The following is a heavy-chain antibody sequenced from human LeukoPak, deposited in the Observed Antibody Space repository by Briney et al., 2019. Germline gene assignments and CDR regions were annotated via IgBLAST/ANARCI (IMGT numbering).Heavy chain of an antibody. V-gene: IGHV4-59*12. CDR3: ARDYGDYGDYDFFDY. J-gene: IGHJ4*01. D-gene: IGHD4-17*01. Sequence: SETLSLTCTVSGGSISSYYWSWIRQPPGKGLEWIGYIYYSGSTNYNPSLKSRVTISVDTSKNQFSLKLSSVTAADTAVYYCARDYGDYGDYDFFDYWGQEPWSPSPQ. CDR1: GGSISSYY. CDR2: IYYSGST.